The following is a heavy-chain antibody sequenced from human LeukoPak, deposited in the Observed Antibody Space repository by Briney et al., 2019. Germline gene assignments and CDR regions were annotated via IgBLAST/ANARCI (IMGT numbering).Heavy chain of an antibody. CDR2: INHSGST. Sequence: PSETLSLTCAVYGGSFSGYYWSWLRQPPGKGLEWIGEINHSGSTNYNPSLKSRVTISVDTSKNQFSLKLSSVTAADTAVYYCARAEGRYYYDSSGYYLWGQGTLVTVSS. D-gene: IGHD3-22*01. J-gene: IGHJ4*02. CDR3: ARAEGRYYYDSSGYYL. V-gene: IGHV4-34*01. CDR1: GGSFSGYY.